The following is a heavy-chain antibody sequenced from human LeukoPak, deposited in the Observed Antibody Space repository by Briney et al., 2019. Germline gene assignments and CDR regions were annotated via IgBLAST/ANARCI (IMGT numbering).Heavy chain of an antibody. D-gene: IGHD3-16*01. CDR1: GFTFSGFW. CDR3: AREGWGGFDY. Sequence: GGSLRLSCAASGFTFSGFWMSWVRQSPGKGLEWVANIKQDGSKKEYVDSVKGRFTISRDNAKNSLYLQMDSLRADDTAMYYCAREGWGGFDYWGQGTLVTVSS. J-gene: IGHJ4*02. V-gene: IGHV3-7*01. CDR2: IKQDGSKK.